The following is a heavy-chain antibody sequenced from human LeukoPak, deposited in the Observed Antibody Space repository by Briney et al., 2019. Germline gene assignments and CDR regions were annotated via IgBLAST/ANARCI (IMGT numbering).Heavy chain of an antibody. Sequence: GGSLRLSCAASGFTFSNYWMSWVRQAPGKGLEWVANIKPTGSKKYYVDSVKGRFTMSRDNAKTSLYLQMNSLRAEDTAAYYCARGGYSPGYFDYWGQGTLVTVSS. CDR2: IKPTGSKK. CDR3: ARGGYSPGYFDY. D-gene: IGHD5-18*01. V-gene: IGHV3-7*01. CDR1: GFTFSNYW. J-gene: IGHJ4*02.